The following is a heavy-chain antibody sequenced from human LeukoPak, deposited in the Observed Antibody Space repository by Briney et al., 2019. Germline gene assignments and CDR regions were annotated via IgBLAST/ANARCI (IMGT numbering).Heavy chain of an antibody. V-gene: IGHV3-53*01. Sequence: GGSLRLSCAASGFTVSRNYMSWVRQAPGKGLEWDSVIYSGGSTYYADSVKGRFTISRDNSKNTLYLQMNSLWAEDTAVYYCARDRRITIFGVDPKTGGMDVWGQGTTVTVSS. J-gene: IGHJ6*02. D-gene: IGHD3-3*01. CDR2: IYSGGST. CDR1: GFTVSRNY. CDR3: ARDRRITIFGVDPKTGGMDV.